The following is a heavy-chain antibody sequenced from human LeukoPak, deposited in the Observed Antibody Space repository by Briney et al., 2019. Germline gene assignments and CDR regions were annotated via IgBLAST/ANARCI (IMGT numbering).Heavy chain of an antibody. CDR3: ARQGYTASYYFLDY. CDR2: IYTTGAT. Sequence: SETLPLTCTVSGGSIRSYFWGWVRQPAGKGLDWIGRIYTTGATFYNPSLKTRLTMSIDTSKNQFSLRLTSVVAADTAVYYCARQGYTASYYFLDYWSQGTLVTVSS. D-gene: IGHD1-26*01. J-gene: IGHJ4*02. V-gene: IGHV4-4*07. CDR1: GGSIRSYF.